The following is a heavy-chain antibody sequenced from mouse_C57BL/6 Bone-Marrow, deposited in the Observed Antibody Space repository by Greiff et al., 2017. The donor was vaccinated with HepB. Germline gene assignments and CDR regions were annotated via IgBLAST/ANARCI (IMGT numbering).Heavy chain of an antibody. D-gene: IGHD2-4*01. CDR3: ARLYDYDGDPYIDY. Sequence: VQLQQSGAELVRPGASVKLSCKASGYTFTDYYINWVKQRPGQGLEWIARIYPGSGNTYYNEKFKGKATMTAEKSSSTVYMQLSSLTSEDAAVYFCARLYDYDGDPYIDYWGQVTTLTVSS. CDR2: IYPGSGNT. J-gene: IGHJ2*01. V-gene: IGHV1-76*01. CDR1: GYTFTDYY.